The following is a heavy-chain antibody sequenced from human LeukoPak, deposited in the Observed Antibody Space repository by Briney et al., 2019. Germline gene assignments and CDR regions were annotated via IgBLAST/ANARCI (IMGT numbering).Heavy chain of an antibody. CDR2: INRDGSTT. V-gene: IGHV3-74*01. Sequence: QPGGSLRLSCAASGFTFSNYWMHWVRQAPGKGLVWVSCINRDGSTTSYADSVEGRLTISRDNAKNTLYLQMNSLRAEDTAVYYCARGGGYDPFPYFDYWGQGTLVTVSS. CDR1: GFTFSNYW. CDR3: ARGGGYDPFPYFDY. D-gene: IGHD5-12*01. J-gene: IGHJ4*02.